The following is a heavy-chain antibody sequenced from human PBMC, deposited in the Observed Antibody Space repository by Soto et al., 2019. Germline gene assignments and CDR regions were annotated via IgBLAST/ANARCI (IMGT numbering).Heavy chain of an antibody. CDR2: INWNSGSI. CDR3: VKDESINWYSGHFRH. J-gene: IGHJ1*01. CDR1: GFTFDDYA. V-gene: IGHV3-9*01. Sequence: EVQLVESGGGLVQPGRSLRLSCAASGFTFDDYAMHWVRQVPGKGLEWVSGINWNSGSIGYGDSVKGRFAISRDNAKNSPQPQMNSPSAEDTAFYYCVKDESINWYSGHFRHWGQGTLVTVSS. D-gene: IGHD6-13*01.